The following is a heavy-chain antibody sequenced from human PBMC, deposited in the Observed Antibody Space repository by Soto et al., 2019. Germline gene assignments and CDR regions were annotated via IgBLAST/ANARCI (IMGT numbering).Heavy chain of an antibody. J-gene: IGHJ4*02. D-gene: IGHD3-10*01. CDR2: ISGSTDYL. CDR1: GFTFTDYY. CDR3: ARDLGLSSSNYFDF. Sequence: PGGSLRLSYAASGFTFTDYYMSWLRQAPGQGLQWLSYISGSTDYLNYADSVKGRFTISRDNAKNLLYLQMTSLRADDTAVYYCARDLGLSSSNYFDFWGQGTLVTVSS. V-gene: IGHV3-11*05.